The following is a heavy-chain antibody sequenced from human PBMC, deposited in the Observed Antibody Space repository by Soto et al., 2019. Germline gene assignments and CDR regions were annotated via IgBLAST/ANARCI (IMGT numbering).Heavy chain of an antibody. CDR1: GFTFSSYD. CDR3: ARGLGDYVWGSYYYFDY. Sequence: GGSLRLSCAASGFTFSSYDMHWVRQATGKGLEWVSAIGTAGDTYYPGSVKGRFTISRENAKNSLYLQMNSLRAEDTAVYYCARGLGDYVWGSYYYFDYWSQGTLVTVSS. CDR2: IGTAGDT. D-gene: IGHD3-16*01. V-gene: IGHV3-13*01. J-gene: IGHJ4*02.